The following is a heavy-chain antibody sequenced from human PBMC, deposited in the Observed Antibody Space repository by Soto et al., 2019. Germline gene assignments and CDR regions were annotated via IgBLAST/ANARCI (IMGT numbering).Heavy chain of an antibody. J-gene: IGHJ4*02. Sequence: QVQMVQSGAEVKKPGASVKVSCKASDYTFPNFGVSWVRQAPGQGLEWMGWVSGDNGHTKYAQNFQGRLTMTTDTSTSTAYMELRSLTSDDTAVYYCARTITVLFYPHYVDYWAQGSLVTVSS. CDR3: ARTITVLFYPHYVDY. V-gene: IGHV1-18*01. CDR2: VSGDNGHT. CDR1: DYTFPNFG. D-gene: IGHD3-10*01.